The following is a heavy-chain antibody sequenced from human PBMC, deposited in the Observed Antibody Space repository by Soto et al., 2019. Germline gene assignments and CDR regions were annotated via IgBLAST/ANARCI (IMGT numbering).Heavy chain of an antibody. CDR3: ARWGTTGGLDV. Sequence: QVQLVESGGGVVQPGTSLRLSCVGSGFIFRSYVIHWVRQAPGKGLEWVALTSYDGSNTYYDDSVKGRFTISRANSRNTVDLQMDSLRLEVTARYYFARWGTTGGLDVWGQGTLVSVSS. CDR2: TSYDGSNT. V-gene: IGHV3-30*19. J-gene: IGHJ4*02. D-gene: IGHD3-16*01. CDR1: GFIFRSYV.